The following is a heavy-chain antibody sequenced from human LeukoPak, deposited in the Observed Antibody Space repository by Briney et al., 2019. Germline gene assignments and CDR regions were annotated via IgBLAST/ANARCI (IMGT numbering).Heavy chain of an antibody. CDR3: ARGARRGSGGSNWFDP. CDR2: INPNSGGT. J-gene: IGHJ5*02. V-gene: IGHV1-2*04. D-gene: IGHD3-10*01. CDR1: GYTFTGYY. Sequence: ASVKISCKASGYTFTGYYMHWVRQAPGQGLEWMGWINPNSGGTNYAQKFQGWVTMTRDTSISTAYMELSRLRSDDTAVYYCARGARRGSGGSNWFDPWGQGTLVTVSS.